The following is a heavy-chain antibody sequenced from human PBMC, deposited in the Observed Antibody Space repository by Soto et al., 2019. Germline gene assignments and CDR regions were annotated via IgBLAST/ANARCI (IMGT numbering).Heavy chain of an antibody. CDR3: AKDGSGWYYFDY. CDR1: GFTFSSYA. D-gene: IGHD6-19*01. CDR2: ISGSGGST. V-gene: IGHV3-23*01. Sequence: GRSLRLSCAASGFTFSSYAMSWVRQAPGKGLEWVSAISGSGGSTYYADSVKGRFTISRDNSKNTLYLQMNSLRAEDTAVYYCAKDGSGWYYFDYWGQGTLVTVSS. J-gene: IGHJ4*02.